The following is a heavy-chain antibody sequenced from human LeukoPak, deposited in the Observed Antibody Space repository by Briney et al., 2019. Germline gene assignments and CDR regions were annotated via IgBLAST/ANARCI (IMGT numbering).Heavy chain of an antibody. D-gene: IGHD3-9*01. CDR1: GGSISSSSYY. J-gene: IGHJ4*02. CDR2: IYYSGST. V-gene: IGHV4-39*07. Sequence: SETLSLTCTVSGGSISSSSYYWGWIRQPPGKGLEWIGSIYYSGSTYYNPSLKSRVTISVDTSKNQFSLKLSSVTAADTAVYYCARVHSQGVRYFDWLPIDYWGQGTLVTVSS. CDR3: ARVHSQGVRYFDWLPIDY.